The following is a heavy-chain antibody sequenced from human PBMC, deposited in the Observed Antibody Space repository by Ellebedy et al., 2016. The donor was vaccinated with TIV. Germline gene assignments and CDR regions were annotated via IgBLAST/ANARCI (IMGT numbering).Heavy chain of an antibody. D-gene: IGHD5-18*01. CDR3: ARLKLSDTAMVAFDY. V-gene: IGHV1-2*04. CDR2: INRNSGGT. Sequence: AASAKVSCKASGYTFTGYYMHWVRHAPGQGLEWMGWINRNSGGTNYAQKFQGWVTMTRDTSISTAYMELSRLRSDDTAVYYCARLKLSDTAMVAFDYWGQGTLVTVS. J-gene: IGHJ4*02. CDR1: GYTFTGYY.